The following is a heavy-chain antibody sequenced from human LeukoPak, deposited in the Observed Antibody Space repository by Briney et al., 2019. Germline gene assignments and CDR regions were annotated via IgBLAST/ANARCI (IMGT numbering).Heavy chain of an antibody. CDR1: GFTFSTYS. D-gene: IGHD3-10*01. J-gene: IGHJ3*02. CDR3: ARGRSITILRGVAISDGFDI. CDR2: IATSSDYI. Sequence: GGSLRLSCAASGFTFSTYSMNWVRQAPGKGLEWVSSIATSSDYIYYAGSLKGRFTISRDNAKNSLYLHMNSLRPDDTAVYYCARGRSITILRGVAISDGFDIWGQGTKVTVSS. V-gene: IGHV3-21*06.